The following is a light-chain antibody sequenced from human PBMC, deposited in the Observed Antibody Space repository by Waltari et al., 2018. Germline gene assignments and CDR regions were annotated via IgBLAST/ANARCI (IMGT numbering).Light chain of an antibody. Sequence: IQMTQSLSSLSASVRDRVTITCQASQDIRNYLNWYQQKPGKAPKLLIYDASNLETGVPSRFSGSGSGTDFTFTISSLQPEDIATYYCQQYDNLPLTFGGGTKVEIK. CDR3: QQYDNLPLT. CDR1: QDIRNY. CDR2: DAS. V-gene: IGKV1-33*01. J-gene: IGKJ4*01.